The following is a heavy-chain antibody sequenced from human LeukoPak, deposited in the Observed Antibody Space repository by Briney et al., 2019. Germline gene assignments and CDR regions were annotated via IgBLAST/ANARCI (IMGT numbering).Heavy chain of an antibody. CDR1: GFTFSDYY. Sequence: GGSLRLSCAASGFTFSDYYMSWIRQAPGKGLEWVSYXSSSGSTIYYADSVKGRFTISRDNAKNSLYLQMNSLRAEDTAVYYCXXYSXXXXXSGYLYYFXXXGQXTLVTXXS. CDR2: XSSSGSTI. V-gene: IGHV3-11*04. J-gene: IGHJ4*02. D-gene: IGHD3-3*01. CDR3: XXYSXXXXXSGYLYYFXX.